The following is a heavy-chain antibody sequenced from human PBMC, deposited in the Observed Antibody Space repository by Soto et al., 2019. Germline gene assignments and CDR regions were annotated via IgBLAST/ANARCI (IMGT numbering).Heavy chain of an antibody. CDR1: GGTFSSYA. CDR3: ATPSHYDNGGYYLPFEY. J-gene: IGHJ4*02. CDR2: IIPSFGTP. V-gene: IGHV1-69*01. Sequence: HVQLVQSGAAVKKPGSSVKVSCKASGGTFSSYAISWVRQDPGQGLEWMGGIIPSFGTPKYAQQFQGRVTIIADEYTTTAYMDLTSLRSEDKAVYYCATPSHYDNGGYYLPFEYWGQGTLVTVSS. D-gene: IGHD3-22*01.